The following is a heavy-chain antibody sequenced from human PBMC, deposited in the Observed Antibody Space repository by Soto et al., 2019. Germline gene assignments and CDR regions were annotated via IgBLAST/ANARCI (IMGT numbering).Heavy chain of an antibody. J-gene: IGHJ4*02. CDR2: ISHSGST. D-gene: IGHD3-22*01. V-gene: IGHV4-30-2*01. CDR3: ARRGWVGYTYSGDYLYYFDY. CDR1: GSSISSGGSS. Sequence: TSETLSLTCSVSGSSISSGGSSWSWIRQPLGKGLEWIGYISHSGSTYYNPSLKSRATISGDTSKNQFSLKLRSVTAADTAVYYCARRGWVGYTYSGDYLYYFDYWGQGALVTVSS.